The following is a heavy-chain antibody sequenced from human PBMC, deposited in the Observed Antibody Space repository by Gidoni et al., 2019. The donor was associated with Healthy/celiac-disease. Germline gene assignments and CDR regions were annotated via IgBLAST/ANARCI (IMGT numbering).Heavy chain of an antibody. CDR1: GFTFSSYG. V-gene: IGHV3-30*18. D-gene: IGHD1-26*01. J-gene: IGHJ1*01. CDR2: ISYDGSNK. CDR3: AKGEGGSSPHNFQH. Sequence: GGVVQPGRSLRLSCAASGFTFSSYGMHWVRQAPGKGLEWVAVISYDGSNKYYADSVKGRFTISRDNSKNTLYLQMNSLRAEDTAVYYCAKGEGGSSPHNFQHWGQGTLVTVSS.